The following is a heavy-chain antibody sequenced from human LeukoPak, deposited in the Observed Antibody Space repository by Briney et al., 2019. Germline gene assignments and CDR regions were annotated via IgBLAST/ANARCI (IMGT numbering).Heavy chain of an antibody. V-gene: IGHV4-59*01. CDR1: SRSLSNYY. CDR3: ARGDVLTP. Sequence: SETLSLTCTVSSRSLSNYYWNWIRQPPGKGLEWLGYIFYGGSGSTNYNPSPKSRVTITVGTAKNQFSLKLTSVTPEYTAVYYCARGDVLTPWGQGTLVTVSS. CDR2: IFYGGSGST. J-gene: IGHJ4*02. D-gene: IGHD3-9*01.